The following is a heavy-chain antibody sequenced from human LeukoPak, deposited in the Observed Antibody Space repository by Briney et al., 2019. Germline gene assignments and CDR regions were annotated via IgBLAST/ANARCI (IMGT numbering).Heavy chain of an antibody. CDR3: ARATSFLDCSGGSCYRSDAFDI. D-gene: IGHD2-15*01. CDR1: GYTFIGYY. J-gene: IGHJ3*02. V-gene: IGHV1-2*02. CDR2: INPNSGGT. Sequence: ASVKVSCKASGYTFIGYYMHWVRQAPGQGLEWMGWINPNSGGTNYAQKFQGRVTMTRDTSISTAYMELSRLRSDDTAVYYCARATSFLDCSGGSCYRSDAFDIWGQGTMVTVSS.